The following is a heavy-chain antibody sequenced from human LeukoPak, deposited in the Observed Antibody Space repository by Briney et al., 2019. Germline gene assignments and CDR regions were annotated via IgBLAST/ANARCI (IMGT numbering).Heavy chain of an antibody. D-gene: IGHD6-19*01. CDR2: IIPILGIA. CDR3: ARVAKVAVAGTEANWFDP. Sequence: SVKVSCKASGGTFSSYAISRVRQAPGQGLEWIGRIIPILGIANYAQKFQGRVTITADKSTSTAYMELSSLRSEDTAVYYCARVAKVAVAGTEANWFDPWGQGTLVTVSS. V-gene: IGHV1-69*04. J-gene: IGHJ5*02. CDR1: GGTFSSYA.